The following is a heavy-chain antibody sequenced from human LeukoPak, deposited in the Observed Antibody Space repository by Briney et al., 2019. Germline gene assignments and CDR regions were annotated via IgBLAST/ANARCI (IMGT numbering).Heavy chain of an antibody. CDR1: GGTFSSYA. CDR3: ARDFTQGWFDP. Sequence: GASVKVSCKASGGTFSSYAISWLRQAPGQGLEWMGRIIPIFGTANYAQKFQGRVTITTDESTSTAYMELSSLRSEDTAVYYCARDFTQGWFDPWGQGTLVTVSS. CDR2: IIPIFGTA. J-gene: IGHJ5*02. V-gene: IGHV1-69*05.